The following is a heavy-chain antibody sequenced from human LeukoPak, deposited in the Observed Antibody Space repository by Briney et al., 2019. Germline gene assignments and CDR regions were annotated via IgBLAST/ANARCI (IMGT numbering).Heavy chain of an antibody. J-gene: IGHJ4*02. CDR3: AKWGDYDVLAGYYVSDF. Sequence: GESLRLSCAASGFIFSNYATYWVRQAPGKGLEWVSAISGRSDNTYYADSVKDRFTLSRDSSKNTLYMQMNSLRADDTAVYYCAKWGDYDVLAGYYVSDFWGQGTLVTVSS. D-gene: IGHD3-9*01. CDR2: ISGRSDNT. V-gene: IGHV3-23*01. CDR1: GFIFSNYA.